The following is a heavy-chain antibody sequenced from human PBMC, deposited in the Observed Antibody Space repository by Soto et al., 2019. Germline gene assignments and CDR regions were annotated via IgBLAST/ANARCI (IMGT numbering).Heavy chain of an antibody. CDR2: MNPKSGNT. J-gene: IGHJ3*01. D-gene: IGHD6-19*01. Sequence: ASVKVSCKAFGYPFPSNDINWVRQATGQGLEWMGWMNPKSGNTGRFSISRDDSKNIAYLQMNSLKIEDTAVYYCARAFRAVAVTPFWGQGTMVTVSS. CDR1: GYPFPSND. V-gene: IGHV1-8*01. CDR3: ARAFRAVAVTPF.